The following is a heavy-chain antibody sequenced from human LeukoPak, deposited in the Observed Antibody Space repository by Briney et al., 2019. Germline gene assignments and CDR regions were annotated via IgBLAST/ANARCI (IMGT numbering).Heavy chain of an antibody. J-gene: IGHJ5*02. V-gene: IGHV6-1*01. Sequence: SQTLSLTCAISGDSVSSDNAACNWIRQSPSRGIEWLGRTYYRSKYYNDYAVSVKSRITINPYTSKNQISLQLNSVTPEDTAVYYCARDERRACSGTTCYFHWFDTWGQGTLVTVSS. CDR3: ARDERRACSGTTCYFHWFDT. CDR2: TYYRSKYYN. D-gene: IGHD2-2*01. CDR1: GDSVSSDNAA.